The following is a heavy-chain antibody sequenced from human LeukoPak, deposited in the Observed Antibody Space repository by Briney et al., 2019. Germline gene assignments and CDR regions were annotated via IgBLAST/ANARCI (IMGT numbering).Heavy chain of an antibody. J-gene: IGHJ4*02. D-gene: IGHD3-9*01. CDR2: ISSSGSTI. CDR1: GFTFSSYE. CDR3: ASILRYFDWLSPVDY. V-gene: IGHV3-48*03. Sequence: PGGSLRLSCAASGFTFSSYEMNWVRQAPGKGVEWVSYISSSGSTIYYADYVKGRFTISRDNAKNSLYLQMNSLRAEDTAVYYCASILRYFDWLSPVDYWGQGTLVTVSS.